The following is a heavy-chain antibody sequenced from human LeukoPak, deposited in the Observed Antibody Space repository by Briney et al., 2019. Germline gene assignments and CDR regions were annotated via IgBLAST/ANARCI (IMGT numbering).Heavy chain of an antibody. D-gene: IGHD2-2*01. CDR2: IIPILGIA. CDR1: GGTFSSYA. Sequence: SVKVSCKASGGTFSSYAISWVRQAPGQGLEWMGRIIPILGIANYAQKFQGRVTITADKSTSTAYMELSSLRSEDTAVYYCARSTRGYCSSTSCFDAFDIWGQGTMVTVSS. J-gene: IGHJ3*02. V-gene: IGHV1-69*04. CDR3: ARSTRGYCSSTSCFDAFDI.